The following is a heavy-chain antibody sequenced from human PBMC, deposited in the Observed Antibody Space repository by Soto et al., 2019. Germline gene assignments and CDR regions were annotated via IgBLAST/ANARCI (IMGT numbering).Heavy chain of an antibody. CDR3: TQGRYGNFDY. J-gene: IGHJ4*02. Sequence: QITLKESGPTLVKPTQTLTLTCTFSGFSLSTSGVGVGWIREPPGKDLEWIGLIFWDGDKRYSPSLKSRLTLTKDTTKNEVVLTMTNMDAVDTATYYCTQGRYGNFDYWGQVPLVTVSS. D-gene: IGHD1-1*01. CDR1: GFSLSTSGVG. CDR2: IFWDGDK. V-gene: IGHV2-5*02.